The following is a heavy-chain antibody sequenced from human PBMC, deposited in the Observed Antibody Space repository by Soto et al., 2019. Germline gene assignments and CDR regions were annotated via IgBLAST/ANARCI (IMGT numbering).Heavy chain of an antibody. V-gene: IGHV1-69*06. CDR2: TGSGTGPG. J-gene: IGHJ4*02. CDR1: GGSLSTNP. CDR3: ARRDSGGFYRFFDS. D-gene: IGHD2-15*01. Sequence: ASVKVSCKASGGSLSTNPISWVRQAPGQGLEWMGGTGSGTGPGNHAQKFQGRLTVTADKSTSTVYMELTNLSSEDTAVYYCARRDSGGFYRFFDSWGQGTLVTAPQ.